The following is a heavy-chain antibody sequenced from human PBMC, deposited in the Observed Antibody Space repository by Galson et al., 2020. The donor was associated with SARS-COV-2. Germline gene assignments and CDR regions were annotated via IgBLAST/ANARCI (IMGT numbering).Heavy chain of an antibody. D-gene: IGHD2-21*01. CDR2: INPSGDIT. J-gene: IGHJ4*01. V-gene: IGHV1-46*04. CDR3: AREWGDINSSVFDY. Sequence: ASVKVSCKASGYTFISFYIHWVRQAPGQGLEWMGVINPSGDITHYAQKLRGRVTVTRDMSTQTVYMELSSLTSEDTAVYYGAREWGDINSSVFDYWGHGSLVVVSS. CDR1: GYTFISFY.